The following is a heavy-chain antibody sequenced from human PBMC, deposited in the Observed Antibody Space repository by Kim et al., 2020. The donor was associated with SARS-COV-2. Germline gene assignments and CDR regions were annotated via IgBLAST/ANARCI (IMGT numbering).Heavy chain of an antibody. D-gene: IGHD3-10*01. CDR3: ARGTTRGVKALNTFDY. CDR1: GGSISSSSYY. V-gene: IGHV4-39*01. J-gene: IGHJ4*02. Sequence: SETLSLTCTVSGGSISSSSYYWAWIRQPPGKGLEWIGSIYYSGSTYYNPSLKSRVTISVDTSKNQFSLRLSSVTAADTAVFYCARGTTRGVKALNTFDYWGQGTLVTVSS. CDR2: IYYSGST.